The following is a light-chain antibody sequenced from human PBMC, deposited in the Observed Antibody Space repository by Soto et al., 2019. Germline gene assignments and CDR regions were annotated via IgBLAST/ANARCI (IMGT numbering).Light chain of an antibody. Sequence: QSALTQPASVSGSPGRSITISCTGTGSDVGGYNFVSWYQQHPGKAPKFIIYDVASRPSGVSNRFSGSKSGNTAPLTISGLQAEDEADYYCSSYTSAGTYVFGAGTKVTVL. CDR2: DVA. J-gene: IGLJ1*01. V-gene: IGLV2-14*03. CDR3: SSYTSAGTYV. CDR1: GSDVGGYNF.